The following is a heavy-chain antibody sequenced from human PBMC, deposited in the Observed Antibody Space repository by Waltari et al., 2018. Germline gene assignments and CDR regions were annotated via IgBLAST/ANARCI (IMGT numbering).Heavy chain of an antibody. V-gene: IGHV3-49*03. Sequence: EVQLVESGGGLVQPGRSLRLSCTTSGFTFADYSMSWFRQAPGKGLDWVGFIRSKPNGGTSEYAASVKGRFTLSRDNSKSIAYLQMNSLKTEDTAVYYCARDFYDSSGYPWGQGTPVTVSS. CDR2: IRSKPNGGTS. J-gene: IGHJ5*02. CDR1: GFTFADYS. D-gene: IGHD3-22*01. CDR3: ARDFYDSSGYP.